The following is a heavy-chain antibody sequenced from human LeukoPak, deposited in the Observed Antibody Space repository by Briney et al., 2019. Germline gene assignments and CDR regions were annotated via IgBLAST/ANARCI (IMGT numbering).Heavy chain of an antibody. CDR3: ARRSDYGDSRSRYAMDV. Sequence: GGSLRLSCAASGFSFNSYAFHWVRQAPGKGLEWVALIWYDGSNKYFADSVKGRFTISRESSKNTLYLQMNSLRAEDTATYYCARRSDYGDSRSRYAMDVWGQGTMVTVS. D-gene: IGHD4-17*01. J-gene: IGHJ6*02. CDR1: GFSFNSYA. V-gene: IGHV3-33*01. CDR2: IWYDGSNK.